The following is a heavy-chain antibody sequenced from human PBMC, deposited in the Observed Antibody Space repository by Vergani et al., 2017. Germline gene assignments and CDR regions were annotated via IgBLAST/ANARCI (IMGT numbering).Heavy chain of an antibody. CDR2: IHNRGKT. CDR1: GYSIGSGFY. D-gene: IGHD2-21*01. J-gene: IGHJ2*01. Sequence: QVRLEESGPGLVKPSETLSITCSVSGYSIGSGFYWAWIRQSPGEGLQWLTSIHNRGKTYHNPSLKSRVSVSLDTSKIRLSLNLTSVTATDTAVYYCARSQGDYWYFDLWGPGSLVTVSS. CDR3: ARSQGDYWYFDL. V-gene: IGHV4-38-2*01.